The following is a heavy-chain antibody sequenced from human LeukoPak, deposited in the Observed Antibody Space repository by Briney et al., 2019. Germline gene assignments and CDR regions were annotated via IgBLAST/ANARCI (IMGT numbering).Heavy chain of an antibody. D-gene: IGHD6-6*01. CDR2: IYYTGST. J-gene: IGHJ4*02. CDR1: GASIRSYY. V-gene: IGHV4-59*08. Sequence: PSETLSLTCTVSGASIRSYYWSWIRQPPGKGLEWIGYIYYTGSTNYNPSLKSRVTIFVDMSKNQFSLRLSSVTAADTALYYCARHRAYSSSSPFDYWGQGTLVTVSS. CDR3: ARHRAYSSSSPFDY.